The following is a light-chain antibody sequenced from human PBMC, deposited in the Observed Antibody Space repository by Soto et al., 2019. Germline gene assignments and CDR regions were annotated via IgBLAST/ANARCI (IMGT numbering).Light chain of an antibody. CDR1: SSNIGGNS. CDR3: SSYTISSTWV. Sequence: QSVMTQPPSVSAAPGQKVTISCSGSSSNIGGNSVSWYQQLPGTAPKLLIYEVTNRPSGVSDRFSGSKSDNTASLTISGLQAEDEADYYCSSYTISSTWVFGGGTKVTVL. V-gene: IGLV2-14*01. CDR2: EVT. J-gene: IGLJ3*02.